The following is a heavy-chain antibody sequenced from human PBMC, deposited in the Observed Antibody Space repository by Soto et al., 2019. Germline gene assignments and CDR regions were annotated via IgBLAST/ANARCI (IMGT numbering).Heavy chain of an antibody. D-gene: IGHD6-19*01. J-gene: IGHJ6*02. Sequence: ASVKVSCKASGYRFETYAMTWVRQAPGQGLEWMGWISAYSVDTYSAQKFQDRLTMTKDTSTGTAYMELRSLTSDDTAVYYCARGHGAIRSALDVWGQGTTVTFSS. CDR2: ISAYSVDT. CDR3: ARGHGAIRSALDV. CDR1: GYRFETYA. V-gene: IGHV1-18*01.